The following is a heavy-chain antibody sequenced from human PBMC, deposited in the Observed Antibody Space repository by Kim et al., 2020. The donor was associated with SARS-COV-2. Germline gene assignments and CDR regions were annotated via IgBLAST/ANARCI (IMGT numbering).Heavy chain of an antibody. Sequence: ASVKVSCKVSGYTLTELSMHWVRQAPGKGLEWMGGFDPEDGETIYAQKFQGRVTMTEDTSTDTAYMELSSLRSEDTAVYYCATDRAGFGEFGNDAFDIWGQGTMVTVSS. V-gene: IGHV1-24*01. CDR2: FDPEDGET. CDR1: GYTLTELS. CDR3: ATDRAGFGEFGNDAFDI. J-gene: IGHJ3*02. D-gene: IGHD3-10*01.